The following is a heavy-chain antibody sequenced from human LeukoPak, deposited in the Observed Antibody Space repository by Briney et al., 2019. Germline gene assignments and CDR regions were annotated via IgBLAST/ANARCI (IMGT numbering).Heavy chain of an antibody. CDR2: IYYSGST. CDR3: ASSGNGYSPFQH. V-gene: IGHV4-59*08. Sequence: SETLSLTCTVSGGSISSYYWSWIRQPPGKGLEWIGYIYYSGSTNYNPSLKSRVTISVDTSKNQFSLKLSSVTAADTAVYYCASSGNGYSPFQHWGQGTLVTVSS. D-gene: IGHD5-24*01. CDR1: GGSISSYY. J-gene: IGHJ1*01.